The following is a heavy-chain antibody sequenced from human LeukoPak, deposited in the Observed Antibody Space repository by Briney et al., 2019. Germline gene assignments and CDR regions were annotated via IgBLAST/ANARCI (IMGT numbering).Heavy chain of an antibody. V-gene: IGHV3-30*18. CDR1: GLTFSSYG. J-gene: IGHJ4*02. Sequence: GGSLRLSCAVSGLTFSSYGMHWVRQAPGKGLEWVAVISYDGSNKYYADSVKGRFTISRDNSKNTLYLQMNSLGAEDTAVYYCAKDVERYSSSWFDDYWGQGTLVTVSS. CDR3: AKDVERYSSSWFDDY. D-gene: IGHD6-13*01. CDR2: ISYDGSNK.